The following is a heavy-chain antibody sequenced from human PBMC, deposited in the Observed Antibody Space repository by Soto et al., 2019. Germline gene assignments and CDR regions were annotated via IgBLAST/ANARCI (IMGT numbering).Heavy chain of an antibody. CDR2: ISSVGAT. D-gene: IGHD2-8*02. Sequence: QVQLQESGPGLVKPSDTLSLTCAVSGTSISGDYWWGWIRQTPGKGLEWIGYISSVGATHYNPSLGSRLTMSVDTSRSQFSLKLSSVPAVDAALYFCTRKTGGYYFFEYWGRGTLVTVSS. CDR3: TRKTGGYYFFEY. V-gene: IGHV4-28*01. J-gene: IGHJ4*02. CDR1: GTSISGDYW.